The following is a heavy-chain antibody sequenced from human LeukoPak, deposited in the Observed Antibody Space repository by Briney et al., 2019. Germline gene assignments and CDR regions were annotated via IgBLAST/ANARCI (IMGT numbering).Heavy chain of an antibody. D-gene: IGHD5-24*01. V-gene: IGHV1-18*01. Sequence: ASVKVSCKASGYTFTSYGISWVRQAPGQGPEWMGWISAYNGNTNYAQKLQGRVTMTTDTSTSTAYMELRSLRSDDTAVYYCARCPEEMATIKSGILTLDYWGQGTLVTVSS. CDR3: ARCPEEMATIKSGILTLDY. CDR2: ISAYNGNT. CDR1: GYTFTSYG. J-gene: IGHJ4*02.